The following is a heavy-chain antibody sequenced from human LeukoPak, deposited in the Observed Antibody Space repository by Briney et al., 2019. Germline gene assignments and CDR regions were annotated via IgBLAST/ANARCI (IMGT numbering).Heavy chain of an antibody. CDR2: IHHSGST. CDR1: GDSISSSHW. Sequence: PSGTLSLTCAVSGDSISSSHWWSWVRQPPGKGLEWIGEIHHSGSTNYNPALNSRVTTSVDKSKNHLSLKLNSVTAAATALYFCARGGLVTRPTGLWTGGKLDSRGYVDSWGQGTLVTVSS. CDR3: ARGGLVTRPTGLWTGGKLDSRGYVDS. J-gene: IGHJ4*02. D-gene: IGHD3-22*01. V-gene: IGHV4-4*02.